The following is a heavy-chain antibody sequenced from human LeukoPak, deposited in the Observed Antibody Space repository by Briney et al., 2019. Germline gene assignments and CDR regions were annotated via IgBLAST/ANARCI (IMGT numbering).Heavy chain of an antibody. V-gene: IGHV3-30*02. CDR1: GFTFSSYS. Sequence: GGSLRLSCAASGFTFSSYSMNWVRQAPGKGLEWVAFIRYHGSDKYYADSVKGRFTISRDNSKNTLYLQMNSLRPEDTSVYFCARSPTSWYFDYWGQGTLVTVSS. J-gene: IGHJ4*02. CDR3: ARSPTSWYFDY. CDR2: IRYHGSDK. D-gene: IGHD2-2*01.